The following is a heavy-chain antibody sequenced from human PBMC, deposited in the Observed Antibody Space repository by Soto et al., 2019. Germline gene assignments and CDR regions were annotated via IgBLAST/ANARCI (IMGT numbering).Heavy chain of an antibody. CDR2: IYSGGST. J-gene: IGHJ2*01. CDR1: GFTVSSNY. V-gene: IGHV3-53*04. CDR3: ARESYDILTGLNFWYFDL. D-gene: IGHD3-9*01. Sequence: PGGSLRLSCAASGFTVSSNYMSWVRQAPGKGLEWVSVIYSGGSTYYADSEKGRFTISRHNSKNTLYLQMNSLRAEDTAVYYCARESYDILTGLNFWYFDLWGRGTLVTVSS.